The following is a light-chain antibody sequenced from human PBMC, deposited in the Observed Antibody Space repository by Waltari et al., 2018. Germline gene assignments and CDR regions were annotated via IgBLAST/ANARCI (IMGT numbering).Light chain of an antibody. J-gene: IGLJ2*01. V-gene: IGLV3-19*01. Sequence: SSDLTQDPAVSVALGQTVRTTCNRATPRNYYGNWCRQKPGQPPELVIYGKNNRPSGIPDRFSASSSGNTASLIITGAQAEDEADYYCSSRELSGHVVFGGGTRLTVL. CDR3: SSRELSGHVV. CDR1: TPRNYY. CDR2: GKN.